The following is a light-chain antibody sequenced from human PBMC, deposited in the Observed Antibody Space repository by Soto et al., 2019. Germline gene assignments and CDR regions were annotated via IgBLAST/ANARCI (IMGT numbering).Light chain of an antibody. V-gene: IGKV3-20*01. J-gene: IGKJ1*01. CDR3: QQYNYSPWT. Sequence: EIVLTQSPGTLSLSPGERATLSCRASQSVGSNYLAWYQQKPGQAPRLLIYGVSSRATGIPDRFSGGGSGTDFTLTISRLEPEDFAVYYCQQYNYSPWTYGQGTKVEIK. CDR2: GVS. CDR1: QSVGSNY.